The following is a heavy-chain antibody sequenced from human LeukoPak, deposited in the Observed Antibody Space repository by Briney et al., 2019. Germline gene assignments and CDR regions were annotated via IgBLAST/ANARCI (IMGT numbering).Heavy chain of an antibody. V-gene: IGHV3-74*01. D-gene: IGHD3-22*01. CDR3: ARGGSMIVVPTDAFDI. CDR1: GFTFSRYW. CDR2: ISSDGSST. Sequence: GGSLRLSCATSGFTFSRYWMHWVRQAPDKGLVWVSRISSDGSSTNYADSVKGRFTISRDNAKNTLYLQMNSLRAEDTAVYYCARGGSMIVVPTDAFDIWGQGTMVTVSS. J-gene: IGHJ3*02.